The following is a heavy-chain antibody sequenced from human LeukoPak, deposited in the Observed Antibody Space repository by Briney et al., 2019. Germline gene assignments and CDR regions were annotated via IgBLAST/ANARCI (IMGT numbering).Heavy chain of an antibody. Sequence: GSLRLSCAASGFTFSSYAMSWIRQPPGKGLEWIGYIYYSGSTNYNPSLKSRVTISVDTSKNQFSLKLSSVTAADTAVYYCARAYYYDFWSGYPFYYYYGMDVWGQGTTVTVSS. D-gene: IGHD3-3*01. CDR3: ARAYYYDFWSGYPFYYYYGMDV. CDR2: IYYSGST. J-gene: IGHJ6*02. CDR1: GFTFSSYA. V-gene: IGHV4-59*01.